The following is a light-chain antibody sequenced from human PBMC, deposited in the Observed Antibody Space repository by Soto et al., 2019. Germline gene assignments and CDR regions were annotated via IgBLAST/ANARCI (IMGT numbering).Light chain of an antibody. CDR2: GAA. J-gene: IGKJ3*01. CDR3: QQYGASPLT. Sequence: EIVLTQSPGILSLSPGERATLSCRASEDVYINSLAWYQQKPGQPPRLLIYGAATRASAVPDRFSGSGSGADFALTITSLEPEDFAVYYCQQYGASPLTFGPGTRVD. V-gene: IGKV3-20*01. CDR1: EDVYINS.